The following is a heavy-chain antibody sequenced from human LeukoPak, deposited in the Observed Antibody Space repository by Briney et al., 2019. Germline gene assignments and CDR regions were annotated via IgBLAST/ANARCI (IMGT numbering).Heavy chain of an antibody. J-gene: IGHJ4*02. V-gene: IGHV5-51*01. Sequence: GESLKISCKGSGYTFTSYWIGWVRQMPGKGLEWMGIIYPGDSDTRYSPSFQGQVTISADKSITTAYLQWSSPKVSDTAMYYCARLNDGFYLDYWGQGTLVTVSS. CDR3: ARLNDGFYLDY. CDR1: GYTFTSYW. D-gene: IGHD5-24*01. CDR2: IYPGDSDT.